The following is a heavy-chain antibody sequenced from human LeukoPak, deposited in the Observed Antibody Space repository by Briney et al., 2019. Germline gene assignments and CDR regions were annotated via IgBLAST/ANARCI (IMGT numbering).Heavy chain of an antibody. CDR2: INHSGST. Sequence: PGGSLRLSCAASGFTFETYWMHWIRQPPGKGLEWIGEINHSGSTNYNPSLKSRVTISVDTSKNQFSLKLSSVTAADTAVYYCARGTYSGSSYYYYIHVWGKGTTVTVSS. CDR3: ARGTYSGSSYYYYIHV. D-gene: IGHD6-19*01. J-gene: IGHJ6*03. V-gene: IGHV4-34*01. CDR1: GFTFETYW.